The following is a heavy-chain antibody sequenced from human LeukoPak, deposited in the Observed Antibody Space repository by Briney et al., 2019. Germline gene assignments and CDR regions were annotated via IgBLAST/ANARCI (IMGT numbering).Heavy chain of an antibody. J-gene: IGHJ4*02. D-gene: IGHD6-13*01. V-gene: IGHV4-59*01. Sequence: PSETLSLTCTVSGGPISTYYWSWIRQPPGKGLEWIGYIYYTGSTNYNPSLKSRVTISLDTSKNQFSLKLNSVAAADTAVYYCASGFDYTNSWSKFDYWGQGTLVTVSS. CDR3: ASGFDYTNSWSKFDY. CDR2: IYYTGST. CDR1: GGPISTYY.